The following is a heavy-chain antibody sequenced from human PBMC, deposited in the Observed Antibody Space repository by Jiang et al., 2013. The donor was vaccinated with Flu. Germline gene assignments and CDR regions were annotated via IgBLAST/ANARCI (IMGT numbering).Heavy chain of an antibody. CDR3: ARDPGNGNNYVDT. CDR2: TYYRSRWYN. D-gene: IGHD5-24*01. J-gene: IGHJ4*02. CDR1: GDSVSSNSAA. V-gene: IGHV6-1*01. Sequence: GSGLVKPSQTLSVTCEISGDSVSSNSAAWSWIRKSPSRGLEWLGRTYYRSRWYNDYVVSVRSRITINADTSKNQLSLHLDSVTPEDTAVYYCARDPGNGNNYVDTWGQGTLVTVSS.